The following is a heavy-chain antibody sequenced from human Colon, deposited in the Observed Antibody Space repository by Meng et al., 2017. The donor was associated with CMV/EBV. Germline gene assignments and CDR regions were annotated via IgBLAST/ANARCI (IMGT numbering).Heavy chain of an antibody. CDR2: IKEDGSAQ. V-gene: IGHV3-7*01. CDR3: LGGHYSGA. Sequence: GESLKISCAASGFTFSNFWMNWVRQAPGKGLEWVANIKEDGSAQYYVDSVKGRFTISRDNPNNSLYLQMNSLKDEDTAVYYCLGGHYSGAWGQGTLVTVPQ. D-gene: IGHD3-10*01. J-gene: IGHJ5*02. CDR1: GFTFSNFW.